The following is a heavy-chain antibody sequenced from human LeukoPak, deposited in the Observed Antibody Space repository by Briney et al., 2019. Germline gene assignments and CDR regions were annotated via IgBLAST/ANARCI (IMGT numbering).Heavy chain of an antibody. J-gene: IGHJ4*02. CDR3: AKDENYYDSSGLLGS. CDR1: VFTLDVYA. D-gene: IGHD3-22*01. V-gene: IGHV3-9*01. Sequence: GGSLSLSCAASVFTLDVYAMHDVREAPGEGVECVSGVSWNSGSIGYADSVKGRFTISRDNAEKSPYLQMNSLRAEDTALYYCAKDENYYDSSGLLGSWGQGTLVTVSS. CDR2: VSWNSGSI.